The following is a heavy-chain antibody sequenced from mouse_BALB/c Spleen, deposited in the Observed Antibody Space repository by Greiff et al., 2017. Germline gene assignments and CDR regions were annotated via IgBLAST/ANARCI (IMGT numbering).Heavy chain of an antibody. CDR3: ARWAGTAFAY. CDR2: INPGSGGT. CDR1: GYAFTNYL. V-gene: IGHV1-54*01. J-gene: IGHJ3*01. Sequence: QVQLQQSGAELVRPGTSVKVSCKASGYAFTNYLIEWVKQRPGQGLEWIGVINPGSGGTNYNEKFKGKATLTADKSSSTAYMQLSSLTSDDSAVYFCARWAGTAFAYWGQGTLVTVSA. D-gene: IGHD4-1*01.